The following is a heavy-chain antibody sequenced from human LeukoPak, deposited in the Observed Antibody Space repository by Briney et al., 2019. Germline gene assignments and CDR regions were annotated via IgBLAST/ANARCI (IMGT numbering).Heavy chain of an antibody. Sequence: GGSLRLSCSASGLTFDEFAMHWVRQAPGKGLEWVSGISWNSGDIGYADSVKGRFTISRDNAKKSLYLEMNSLRAEDTALYYCAKDSSAGSNPYFDYWGQGTLVTVSS. V-gene: IGHV3-9*01. CDR2: ISWNSGDI. CDR1: GLTFDEFA. J-gene: IGHJ4*02. D-gene: IGHD6-13*01. CDR3: AKDSSAGSNPYFDY.